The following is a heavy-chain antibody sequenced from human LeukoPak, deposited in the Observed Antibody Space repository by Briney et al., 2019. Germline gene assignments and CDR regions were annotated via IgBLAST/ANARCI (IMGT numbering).Heavy chain of an antibody. CDR3: ATDLGATMTRGVIVS. CDR1: GFTFTNAW. Sequence: GGSLRLSCAASGFTFTNAWMTWVREAPGKGLEWVGRIKSKGDGETTDYASFVKGRFSMPRDDARATMFLQMYSLEAEDTAVYYCATDLGATMTRGVIVSWGQGALVTVSS. V-gene: IGHV3-15*05. CDR2: IKSKGDGETT. J-gene: IGHJ4*02. D-gene: IGHD1-26*01.